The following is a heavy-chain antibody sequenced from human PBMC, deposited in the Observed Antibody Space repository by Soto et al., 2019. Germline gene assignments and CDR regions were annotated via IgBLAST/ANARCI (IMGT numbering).Heavy chain of an antibody. J-gene: IGHJ3*01. Sequence: EGQLLQSGGGLVQPGESLRVSCVASGFTFSSSGMSWVRQAPGKGLEWVSSISVRGDYRYYADSVKGRFTISRDNSKNTLYLQMNSLSAEDPAVYYCANHGGFDFWGQGTMVAGSS. CDR3: ANHGGFDF. D-gene: IGHD4-17*01. CDR2: ISVRGDYR. CDR1: GFTFSSSG. V-gene: IGHV3-23*01.